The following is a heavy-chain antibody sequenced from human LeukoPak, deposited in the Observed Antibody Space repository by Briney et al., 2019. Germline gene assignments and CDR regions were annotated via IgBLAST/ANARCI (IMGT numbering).Heavy chain of an antibody. J-gene: IGHJ4*02. CDR3: ASSRGYPLGSGDY. CDR1: GYTFTIYG. V-gene: IGHV1-18*01. CDR2: ISGYNGNT. Sequence: ASVKVSCKTSGYTFTIYGLSWVRQAPGQGLKWMGWISGYNGNTKYAQKFQGRVTMTTDTSTSTSYMELRSLRSDDTAVYYCASSRGYPLGSGDYWGQGTLVTVSS. D-gene: IGHD3-10*01.